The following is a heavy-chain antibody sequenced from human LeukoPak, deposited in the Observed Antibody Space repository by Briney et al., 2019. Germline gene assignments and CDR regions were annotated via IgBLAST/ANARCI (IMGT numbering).Heavy chain of an antibody. V-gene: IGHV4-59*01. Sequence: SETLSLTCTVSGGSISSYYWSWIRQPPGKGLEWIGYIYYSGSTNYNPSLKSRVTISVDSSKNQFSLKLSSVTAADTAVYYCARTTEGGYTYDYFYYYYMDVWGKGTTVSVSS. D-gene: IGHD5-18*01. CDR2: IYYSGST. CDR3: ARTTEGGYTYDYFYYYYMDV. CDR1: GGSISSYY. J-gene: IGHJ6*03.